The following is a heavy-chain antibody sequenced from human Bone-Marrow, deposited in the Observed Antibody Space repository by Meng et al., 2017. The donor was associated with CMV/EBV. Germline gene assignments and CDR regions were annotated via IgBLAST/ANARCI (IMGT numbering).Heavy chain of an antibody. V-gene: IGHV1-18*01. CDR3: ARSRFSDL. CDR2: ISAYSGNT. CDR1: GYTFTRDG. D-gene: IGHD3-3*01. J-gene: IGHJ2*01. Sequence: KVSCKASGYTFTRDGIGWVRQAPGQGLEWMGWISAYSGNTSYAQKLQGRVTMTTDTSTSTAYMELRSLRSDDTAVYYCARSRFSDLWGRGTLVTVSS.